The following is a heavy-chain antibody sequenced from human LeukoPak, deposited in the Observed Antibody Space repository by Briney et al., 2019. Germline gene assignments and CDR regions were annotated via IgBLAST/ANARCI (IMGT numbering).Heavy chain of an antibody. CDR3: ARGYCSGGNCYDY. D-gene: IGHD2-15*01. Sequence: GGSLRLSCVVSGFTLSNKYMSWVRQSPGKGLEWVSVIYTGGSTYYADSVKGRFTISRDISKNTLYLQTNSLRAEDTALYYCARGYCSGGNCYDYWGQGTLVTVSS. CDR1: GFTLSNKY. J-gene: IGHJ4*02. CDR2: IYTGGST. V-gene: IGHV3-66*01.